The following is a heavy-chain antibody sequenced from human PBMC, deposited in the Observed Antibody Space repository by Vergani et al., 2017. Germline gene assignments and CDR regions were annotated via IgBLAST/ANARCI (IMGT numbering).Heavy chain of an antibody. CDR3: ARSKWELLSALSYYFDY. Sequence: EVQLVESGGGLVKPGGSLRLSCAASGFTFSSYSMNWVRQAPGKGLEWVSSISSSSSYIYYADSVKGRFTISRDNAKNSLYLQMNSLRAEDTAVYYCARSKWELLSALSYYFDYWGQGTLVTVSS. CDR1: GFTFSSYS. J-gene: IGHJ4*02. CDR2: ISSSSSYI. D-gene: IGHD1-26*01. V-gene: IGHV3-21*01.